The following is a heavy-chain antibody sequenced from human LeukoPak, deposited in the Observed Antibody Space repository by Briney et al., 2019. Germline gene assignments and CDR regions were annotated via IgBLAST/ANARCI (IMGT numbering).Heavy chain of an antibody. CDR3: ARLSSSGYSSDN. J-gene: IGHJ4*02. V-gene: IGHV3-23*01. CDR2: IGASGSSR. CDR1: GFTFSSYA. D-gene: IGHD2-2*01. Sequence: GGSLRLSCAASGFTFSSYAMIWVRQAPGKGLEYVSGIGASGSSRYYSDSVKGRFTISRDSSKNTLDLQMNSLRAEDTAIYFCARLSSSGYSSDNWGQGTLVTASS.